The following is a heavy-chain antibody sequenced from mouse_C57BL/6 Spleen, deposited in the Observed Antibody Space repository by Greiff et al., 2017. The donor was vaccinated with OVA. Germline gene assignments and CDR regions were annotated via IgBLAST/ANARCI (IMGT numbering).Heavy chain of an antibody. D-gene: IGHD1-1*01. CDR1: GYTFTSYW. J-gene: IGHJ3*01. CDR2: IYPGSGST. Sequence: QVQLQQPGAELVKPGASVKMSCKASGYTFTSYWITWVKQRPGQGLEWIGDIYPGSGSTNYNEKFKSKATLTVDTSSSTAYMQLSSLTSEDSAVYYCARVGDYYGSSGGTWFAYWGQGTLVTVSA. CDR3: ARVGDYYGSSGGTWFAY. V-gene: IGHV1-55*01.